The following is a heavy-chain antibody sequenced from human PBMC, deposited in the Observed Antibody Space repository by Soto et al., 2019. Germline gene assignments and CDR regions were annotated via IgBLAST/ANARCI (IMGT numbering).Heavy chain of an antibody. CDR1: GYTFTGYY. Sequence: QVQLVQSGAGVKKPGASVTVSCKASGYTFTGYYMHWVRQAPGQGLEWMGWINPNSGGTNYAQKFQGRVTMTRDTSISTAYMELSTLRSDDTAVYYCARATGAAAEGHGMDVWGQGTTVTVSS. V-gene: IGHV1-2*02. CDR2: INPNSGGT. J-gene: IGHJ6*02. D-gene: IGHD6-13*01. CDR3: ARATGAAAEGHGMDV.